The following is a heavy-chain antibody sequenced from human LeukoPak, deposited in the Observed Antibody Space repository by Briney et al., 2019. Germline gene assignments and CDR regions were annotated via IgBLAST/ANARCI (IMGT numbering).Heavy chain of an antibody. CDR2: IKQDGSET. CDR1: GFTFSSYG. V-gene: IGHV3-7*01. Sequence: GGSLRLSCAASGFTFSSYGMHWVRQASGKGLEWVANIKQDGSETYYADSVKGRFTISRDNARNSLYLQMNSLRVDDTAMYYCARLSTAVVDSDFWGQGTLVTVSS. CDR3: ARLSTAVVDSDF. J-gene: IGHJ4*02. D-gene: IGHD5-18*01.